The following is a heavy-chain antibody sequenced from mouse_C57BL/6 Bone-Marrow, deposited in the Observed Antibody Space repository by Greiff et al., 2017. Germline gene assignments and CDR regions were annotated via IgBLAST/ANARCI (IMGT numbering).Heavy chain of an antibody. Sequence: EVKLQESGGGLVKPGGSLKLSCAASGFTFSSYTMSWVRQTPEKRLEWVATISGGGGNTYYPDSVKGRFTISRDNAKNTLYLQMSSLRSEDTALYYCARDSNYYAMDYWGQGTSVTVSS. V-gene: IGHV5-9*01. D-gene: IGHD2-5*01. CDR2: ISGGGGNT. CDR1: GFTFSSYT. CDR3: ARDSNYYAMDY. J-gene: IGHJ4*01.